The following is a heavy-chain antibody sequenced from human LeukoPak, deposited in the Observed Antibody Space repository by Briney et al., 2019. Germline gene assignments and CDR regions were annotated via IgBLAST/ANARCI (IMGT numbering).Heavy chain of an antibody. J-gene: IGHJ3*01. V-gene: IGHV4-59*08. CDR3: ARRNVLTEGEAFDV. Sequence: PSETLSLTCTVSGGSTSSYYWTWIRQPPGERLEWIGYIYNSRNTNYNPALNSRVTISADASKNQFSLKLNSVTAADTAVYYCARRNVLTEGEAFDVWGQGAMVTVSS. CDR1: GGSTSSYY. CDR2: IYNSRNT. D-gene: IGHD3-9*01.